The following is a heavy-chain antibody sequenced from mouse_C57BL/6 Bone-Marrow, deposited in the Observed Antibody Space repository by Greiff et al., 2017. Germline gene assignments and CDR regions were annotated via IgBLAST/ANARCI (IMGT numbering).Heavy chain of an antibody. CDR3: ARDGNYRAYAMDY. CDR1: CYAFSSPG. CDR2: IYPGDGDT. Sequence: QVQLQQSGPSMVKSWASAKISCKASCYAFSSPGTNWVMQRLGKGFAWIGRIYPGDGDTNYNGKFKGKATRTADKPSSTAYMQLSSLTSEDSAVYFCARDGNYRAYAMDYWGQGTSVTVSS. V-gene: IGHV1-82*01. J-gene: IGHJ4*01. D-gene: IGHD2-1*01.